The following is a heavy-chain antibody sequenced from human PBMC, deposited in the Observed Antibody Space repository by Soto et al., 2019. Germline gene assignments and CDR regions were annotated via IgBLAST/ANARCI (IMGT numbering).Heavy chain of an antibody. Sequence: GGSLRLSCAASGFTFSSYAMSWVRQAPGKGLEWVSAISGSGGSTYYADSVKGRFTISRDNSKNTLYLQMNSLRAEDTAVYYCAKXREVIVYIFDAFDIWGQGTMVTVSS. D-gene: IGHD3-22*01. V-gene: IGHV3-23*01. CDR3: AKXREVIVYIFDAFDI. J-gene: IGHJ3*02. CDR2: ISGSGGST. CDR1: GFTFSSYA.